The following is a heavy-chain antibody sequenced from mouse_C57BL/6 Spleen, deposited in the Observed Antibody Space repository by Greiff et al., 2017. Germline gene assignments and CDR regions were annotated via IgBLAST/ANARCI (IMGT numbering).Heavy chain of an antibody. D-gene: IGHD1-1*01. V-gene: IGHV1-81*01. J-gene: IGHJ4*01. CDR1: GYTFTSYG. CDR2: IYPRSGNT. Sequence: VKLVESGAELARPGASVKLSCKASGYTFTSYGISWVKQRTGQGLEWIGEIYPRSGNTYYNEKFKGKATLTADKSSSTAYMELRSLTSEDSAVYFCARLITTVVATDYAMDYWGQGTSVTVSS. CDR3: ARLITTVVATDYAMDY.